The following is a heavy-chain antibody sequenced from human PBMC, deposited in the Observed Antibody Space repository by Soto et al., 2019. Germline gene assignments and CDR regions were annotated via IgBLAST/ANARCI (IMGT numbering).Heavy chain of an antibody. D-gene: IGHD4-17*01. J-gene: IGHJ4*02. CDR1: GFSLRYSGVG. CDR2: IYWDDDK. V-gene: IGHV2-5*02. Sequence: QITLKESGPTLVKRTQTLTLTCTFSGFSLRYSGVGVGWIRQPPGKALEWLALIYWDDDKRYSPSLKSRLTITNDTSKNQVVITMTNMDPVDTATYYCAHLTTGGFYFDYWGQGTLVTVSS. CDR3: AHLTTGGFYFDY.